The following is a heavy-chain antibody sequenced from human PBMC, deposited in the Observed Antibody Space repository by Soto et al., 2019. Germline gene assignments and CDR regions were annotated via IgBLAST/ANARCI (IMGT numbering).Heavy chain of an antibody. V-gene: IGHV1-2*04. J-gene: IGHJ6*02. D-gene: IGHD3-22*01. CDR3: AREGRVITTMHYYYGMDV. CDR2: INPNSGGT. Sequence: ASVKVSCKASGYTFTGYYMHWVRQAPGQGLEWMGWINPNSGGTNYAQKFQGWVTMTRDTSISTAYMELSRLRSDDTAVYYWAREGRVITTMHYYYGMDVWGQGTTVTVSS. CDR1: GYTFTGYY.